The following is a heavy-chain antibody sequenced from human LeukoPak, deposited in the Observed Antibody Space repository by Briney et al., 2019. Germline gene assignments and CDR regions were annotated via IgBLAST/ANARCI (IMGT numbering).Heavy chain of an antibody. V-gene: IGHV1-69*13. Sequence: SVKVSCKASGGTFSSYAISWVRQAPGQGLEWMGGIIPIFGTANYAQKFQGRVTITADEPTSTAYMELSSLRSEDTAVYYCARDDCSGGSCYSYTLYYYGMDVWGKGTTVTVSS. CDR2: IIPIFGTA. CDR1: GGTFSSYA. J-gene: IGHJ6*04. CDR3: ARDDCSGGSCYSYTLYYYGMDV. D-gene: IGHD2-15*01.